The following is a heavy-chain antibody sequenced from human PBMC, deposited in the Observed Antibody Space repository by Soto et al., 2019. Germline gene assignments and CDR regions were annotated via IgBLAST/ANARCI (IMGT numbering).Heavy chain of an antibody. CDR2: TYYRSRWYS. V-gene: IGHV6-1*01. CDR3: ARSEEDSDYYYYGLDV. CDR1: GDSVSSSSVA. Sequence: PSQTLSLTCVISGDSVSSSSVAWNWVRQSPSGGLEWLGRTYYRSRWYSDFAVSVRGRIVINADTSKNQFSLQLNSVTPEDTAVYFCARSEEDSDYYYYGLDVWGQGTTVTVSS. J-gene: IGHJ6*02. D-gene: IGHD2-15*01.